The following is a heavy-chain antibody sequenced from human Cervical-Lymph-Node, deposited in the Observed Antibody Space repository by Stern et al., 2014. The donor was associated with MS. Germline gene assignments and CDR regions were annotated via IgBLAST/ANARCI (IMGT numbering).Heavy chain of an antibody. CDR3: ARPGDDTAKYGLDV. V-gene: IGHV5-51*01. J-gene: IGHJ6*02. CDR1: GYTFATYW. D-gene: IGHD5-18*01. CDR2: IYPGDSDA. Sequence: VQLVQSGAEVKKPGESLKISCKGSGYTFATYWIGWARQMPGQGLEWMGIIYPGDSDARYSPSFQGRVTISADNSISAAYLHWSSLKSSDTAMYYCARPGDDTAKYGLDVWGQGTTVTVSS.